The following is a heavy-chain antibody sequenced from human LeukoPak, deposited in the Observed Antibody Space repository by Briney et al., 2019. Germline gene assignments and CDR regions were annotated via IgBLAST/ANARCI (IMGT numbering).Heavy chain of an antibody. CDR1: GFTFSSYW. CDR3: VRDGFAFDI. Sequence: GGSLRLSCAASGFTFSSYWMHWVRQAPGKGLVWVSRINTDGNSTSYADSVRGRLTISRDNAKNTLYLQMNRLRAEDTAVYYCVRDGFAFDIWGQGTMVTVSS. V-gene: IGHV3-74*01. CDR2: INTDGNST. D-gene: IGHD2-2*03. J-gene: IGHJ3*02.